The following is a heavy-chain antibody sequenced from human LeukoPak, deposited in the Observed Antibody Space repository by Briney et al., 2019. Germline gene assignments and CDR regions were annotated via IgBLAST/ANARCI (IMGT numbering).Heavy chain of an antibody. CDR2: IYYSGST. V-gene: IGHV4-59*08. Sequence: SETLSLTCAVSGGSISSYYWSWIRQPPGKGLEWIGYIYYSGSTNYNPSLKSRVTISVDTSKNQFSLKLSSVTAADTAAYYCASIAAARTLQPQFDYWGQGTLVTVSS. D-gene: IGHD6-13*01. J-gene: IGHJ4*02. CDR3: ASIAAARTLQPQFDY. CDR1: GGSISSYY.